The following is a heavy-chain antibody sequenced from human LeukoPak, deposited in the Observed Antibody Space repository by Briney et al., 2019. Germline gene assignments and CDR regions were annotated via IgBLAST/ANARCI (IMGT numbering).Heavy chain of an antibody. V-gene: IGHV3-7*01. CDR1: GFTFTDYW. Sequence: PGGSLRLSCALPGFTFTDYWMNWVRQAPGKGLGWVASIRQDGSEKTYVDSVKGRFTISRDNTKNSLSLQVNSLRVEDTAVYYCARDGTAAGLYFDLWGQGTLVTVSS. J-gene: IGHJ4*01. CDR3: ARDGTAAGLYFDL. D-gene: IGHD6-13*01. CDR2: IRQDGSEK.